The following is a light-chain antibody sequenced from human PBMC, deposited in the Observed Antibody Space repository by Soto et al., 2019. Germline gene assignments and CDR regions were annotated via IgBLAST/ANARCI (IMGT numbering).Light chain of an antibody. V-gene: IGLV1-40*01. CDR2: GNS. CDR3: QSYDSSLSAVV. CDR1: SSNIGAGYD. J-gene: IGLJ2*01. Sequence: QSVLTQPPSVSGAPGQRVTISCTGSSSNIGAGYDVHWYQQLPGTAPKLLIYGNSNRPSGVPDRFSGSKSGTSASLAIPGLQAEDEADYYCQSYDSSLSAVVFGGVTKLTVL.